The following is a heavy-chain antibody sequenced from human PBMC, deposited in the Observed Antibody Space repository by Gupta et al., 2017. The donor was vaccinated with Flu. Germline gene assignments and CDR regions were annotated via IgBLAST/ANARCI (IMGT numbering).Heavy chain of an antibody. D-gene: IGHD5-18*01. CDR2: IIPIFGTA. V-gene: IGHV1-69*06. Sequence: WVRQAPGQGLEWMGGIIPIFGTANYAQKFQGRVTITADKSTSTAYMELSSLRSEDTAVYYCARDTYRGYSYGYYYYGMDVWGQGTTVTVSS. J-gene: IGHJ6*02. CDR3: ARDTYRGYSYGYYYYGMDV.